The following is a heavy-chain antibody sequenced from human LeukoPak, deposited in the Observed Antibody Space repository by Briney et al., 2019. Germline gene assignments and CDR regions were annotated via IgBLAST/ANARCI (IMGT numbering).Heavy chain of an antibody. J-gene: IGHJ4*02. CDR2: IYYSGST. CDR1: GGSISSGDYY. CDR3: ARDPYDSSGYDY. Sequence: SETLSLTCTVSGGSISSGDYYWSWIRQPPGKGLEWIGYIYYSGSTYYNPSLKSRVTISVDTSKNQFSLKLSSVTAADTAVYYCARDPYDSSGYDYWGQGTLVTVSS. V-gene: IGHV4-30-4*01. D-gene: IGHD3-22*01.